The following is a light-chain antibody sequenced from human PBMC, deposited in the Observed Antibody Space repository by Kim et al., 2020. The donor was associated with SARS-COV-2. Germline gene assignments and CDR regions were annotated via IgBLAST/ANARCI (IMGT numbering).Light chain of an antibody. CDR3: QKYDSAPWT. J-gene: IGKJ1*01. CDR2: DAS. V-gene: IGKV1-27*01. Sequence: ASVGDGVTITCRASQGISNHLAWYQQKPGKVPQVLIYDASALQSGVPSRFSGSRSGTDFTLTISSLQPEDVATYYCQKYDSAPWTCGQGTKVDIK. CDR1: QGISNH.